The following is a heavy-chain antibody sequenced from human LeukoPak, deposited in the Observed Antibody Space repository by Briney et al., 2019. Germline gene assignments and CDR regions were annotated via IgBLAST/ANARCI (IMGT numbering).Heavy chain of an antibody. D-gene: IGHD3-3*01. CDR2: IIPILGIA. V-gene: IGHV1-69*04. J-gene: IGHJ5*02. CDR1: GGTFSSYA. CDR3: ARVGEYYDLAPFDP. Sequence: SVKVSCKASGGTFSSYAISWVRQAPGQGLEWMGRIIPILGIANYAQKFQGRVTITADESTSTAYMELSSLRSEDTAVYYCARVGEYYDLAPFDPWGQGTLVTVSS.